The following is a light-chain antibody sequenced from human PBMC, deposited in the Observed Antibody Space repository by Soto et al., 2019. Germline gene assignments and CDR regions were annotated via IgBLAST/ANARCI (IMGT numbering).Light chain of an antibody. CDR2: GAS. CDR1: QGISSF. Sequence: IQMTQSPSSLSASVGDRVTITCRASQGISSFVALYQQKPGKVPRLLISGASTLQSGVPSRFSGSGSGTNFTPTITSLQPENVATYYCQKYSSVITFGQGTRLEIK. V-gene: IGKV1-27*01. J-gene: IGKJ5*01. CDR3: QKYSSVIT.